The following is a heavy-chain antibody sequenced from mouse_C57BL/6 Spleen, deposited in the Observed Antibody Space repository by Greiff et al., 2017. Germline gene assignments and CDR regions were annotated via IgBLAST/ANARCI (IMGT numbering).Heavy chain of an antibody. CDR2: INPSNGGT. CDR3: ARSLYCGSSCWYFDV. V-gene: IGHV1-53*01. Sequence: QVQLQQPGTELVKPGASVKLSCTASGYTFTSYWMHWVKQRPGQGLEWIGNINPSNGGTHYNEKFKGKATLTVDKSSSTAYMQLSSLTSEDSAVYYCARSLYCGSSCWYFDVWGTGTTVTVSS. CDR1: GYTFTSYW. J-gene: IGHJ1*03. D-gene: IGHD1-1*01.